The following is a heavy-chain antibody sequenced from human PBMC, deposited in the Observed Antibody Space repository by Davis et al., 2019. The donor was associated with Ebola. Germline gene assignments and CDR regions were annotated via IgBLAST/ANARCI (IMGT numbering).Heavy chain of an antibody. CDR3: ARVGFWSGRDY. J-gene: IGHJ4*02. CDR1: GYTFTGYY. Sequence: ASVKVSCKASGYTFTGYYMHWVRQAPGQGLEWMGWMNPNSGNTGYAQKFQGRVTITRNTSISTAYMELSSLRSEDTAVYYCARVGFWSGRDYWGQGTLVTVSS. V-gene: IGHV1-8*03. D-gene: IGHD3-3*01. CDR2: MNPNSGNT.